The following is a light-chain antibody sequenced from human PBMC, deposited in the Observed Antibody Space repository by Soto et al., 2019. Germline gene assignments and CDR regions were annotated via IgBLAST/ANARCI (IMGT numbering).Light chain of an antibody. CDR2: DTS. J-gene: IGKJ1*01. V-gene: IGKV3-15*01. CDR1: QSVSSS. Sequence: EIVVTHSPATLSVSPGERVTLSCRPSQSVSSSLAWYQQRPGQAPRLLIYDTSTRAAGIAARFSGSGSGTEFTLTISSLQSEDFAVYYCQQYVHWPPGTFGQGTKVDIK. CDR3: QQYVHWPPGT.